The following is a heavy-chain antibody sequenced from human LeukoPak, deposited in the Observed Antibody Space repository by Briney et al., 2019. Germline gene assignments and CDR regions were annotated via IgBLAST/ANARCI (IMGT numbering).Heavy chain of an antibody. D-gene: IGHD5-12*01. CDR2: IYSGGST. J-gene: IGHJ4*02. CDR1: GFTVSSNY. CDR3: ASTLLKRGYSGYDFGY. V-gene: IGHV3-53*01. Sequence: GGSLRLSCAASGFTVSSNYMSWVRQAPGQGLEWVSVIYSGGSTYYADSVKGRFTISRDNSKNTLYLQMNSLRAEDTAMYYCASTLLKRGYSGYDFGYWGQGTLVTVSS.